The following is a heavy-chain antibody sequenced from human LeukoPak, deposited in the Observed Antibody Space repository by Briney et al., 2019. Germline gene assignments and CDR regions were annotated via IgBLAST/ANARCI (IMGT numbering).Heavy chain of an antibody. CDR2: INTGSGNT. CDR1: GYTFSNYG. V-gene: IGHV1-3*04. D-gene: IGHD1-26*01. CDR3: ARGYSGCFHY. J-gene: IGHJ4*02. Sequence: GASLKVSCKTSGYTFSNYGISWVRQAPGQGLEWMGWINTGSGNTKYSQRFQDRVTITMDTSASTVYMEMNDLGSEDTAVYYCARGYSGCFHYWGQGALVTVSS.